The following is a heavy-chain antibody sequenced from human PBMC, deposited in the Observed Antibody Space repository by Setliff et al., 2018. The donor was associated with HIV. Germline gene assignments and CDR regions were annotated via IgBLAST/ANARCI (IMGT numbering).Heavy chain of an antibody. J-gene: IGHJ4*02. D-gene: IGHD6-19*01. CDR3: ARVKTNGWYDFDY. CDR1: GYTFTTYD. Sequence: ASVKVSCKAFGYTFTTYDIHWVRQATGQGREWMAWVSPKSGNSGLAQKFQGRITMTRNTSISTVYMEVSSLRSEDTAVYYCARVKTNGWYDFDYRGQGALVTVSS. V-gene: IGHV1-8*02. CDR2: VSPKSGNS.